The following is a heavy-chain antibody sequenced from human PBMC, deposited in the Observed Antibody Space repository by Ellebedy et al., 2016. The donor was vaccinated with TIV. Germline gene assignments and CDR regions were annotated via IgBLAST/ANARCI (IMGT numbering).Heavy chain of an antibody. J-gene: IGHJ6*02. CDR1: GSTFSASW. V-gene: IGHV3-74*01. CDR3: ATDVFYRLDV. CDR2: ISSDGSVT. Sequence: GESLKISXAASGSTFSASWMHWVRQAPGKGLVWVSHISSDGSVTTYVGSVKGRFTISRDNAKNTLYLQMNSLRVEDTAVYYCATDVFYRLDVWGQGTTVTVSS.